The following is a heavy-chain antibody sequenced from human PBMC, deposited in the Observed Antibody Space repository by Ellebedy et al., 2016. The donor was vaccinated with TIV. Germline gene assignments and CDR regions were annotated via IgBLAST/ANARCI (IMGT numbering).Heavy chain of an antibody. J-gene: IGHJ3*02. V-gene: IGHV4-34*01. CDR2: INYRGGT. Sequence: MPSETLSLTCAVFGGSSSGYFWSWIRQPPGKGLEWIGEINYRGGTNYNPSLRSRVTLSVDSFKNQFSLKLDSVTAADTAVYYCARDSKKGWAFDIWGQGTMVTVSS. CDR3: ARDSKKGWAFDI. CDR1: GGSSSGYF.